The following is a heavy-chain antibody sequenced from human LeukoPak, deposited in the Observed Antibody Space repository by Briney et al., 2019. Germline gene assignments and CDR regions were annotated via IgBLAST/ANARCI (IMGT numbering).Heavy chain of an antibody. V-gene: IGHV5-51*01. CDR2: IYPGDSDT. D-gene: IGHD6-13*01. Sequence: GESLKISCKGSGYSFTSYWIGWVRQMPGKGLEWMGIIYPGDSDTRYSPSFQGQVTISADKSISTAYLQWSSLKASDTAMYYCARSLAAAGIDYYYYYGMDVWGQGTTVTVS. J-gene: IGHJ6*02. CDR1: GYSFTSYW. CDR3: ARSLAAAGIDYYYYYGMDV.